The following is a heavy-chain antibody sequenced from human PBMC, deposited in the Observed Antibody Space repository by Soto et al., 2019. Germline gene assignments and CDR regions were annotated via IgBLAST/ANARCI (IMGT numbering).Heavy chain of an antibody. J-gene: IGHJ2*01. CDR3: ARDRYSYDSRAYQGVGWYFDL. D-gene: IGHD3-22*01. CDR1: GFIFSNYG. Sequence: QVQLVESGGGVVQPGRSLRLSCAASGFIFSNYGMHWVRQAPGKGLEWVAVIWYDGSHESYADSVKGRFTISRDNSKNTLFLQMNSLRAEDTAVYYCARDRYSYDSRAYQGVGWYFDLWGRGTLVTVSS. V-gene: IGHV3-33*01. CDR2: IWYDGSHE.